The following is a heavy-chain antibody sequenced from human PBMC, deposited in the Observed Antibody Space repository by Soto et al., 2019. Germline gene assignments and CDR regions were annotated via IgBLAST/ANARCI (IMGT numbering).Heavy chain of an antibody. CDR1: GLIFRSYA. Sequence: EVQLLESGGGLVQPGGSLRLSCAASGLIFRSYAMNWVRQAPGKGLERVSGISGSGDSTYYADAVKGRFTISRDNSKNTLFLQMNSLRDDDGAVYYCAKAGVGGFRGWDTFNWFDSWGQGILVTVSS. J-gene: IGHJ5*01. CDR2: ISGSGDST. D-gene: IGHD5-18*01. CDR3: AKAGVGGFRGWDTFNWFDS. V-gene: IGHV3-23*01.